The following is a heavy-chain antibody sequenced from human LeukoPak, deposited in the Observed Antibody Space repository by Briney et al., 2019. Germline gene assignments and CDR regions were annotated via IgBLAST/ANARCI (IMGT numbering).Heavy chain of an antibody. D-gene: IGHD3-22*01. CDR1: GFTFSSYG. J-gene: IGHJ4*02. CDR2: TLLDGSRN. Sequence: GGSLRLSCAASGFTFSSYGMHWVRQAPGKGLEWVAFTLLDGSRNYYADSVKGRFTISRDNSQNTLYLQMNSLIDGETAVYYCAREPPDRGRCYYMFDYWGWGTLVTVS. V-gene: IGHV3-30*02. CDR3: AREPPDRGRCYYMFDY.